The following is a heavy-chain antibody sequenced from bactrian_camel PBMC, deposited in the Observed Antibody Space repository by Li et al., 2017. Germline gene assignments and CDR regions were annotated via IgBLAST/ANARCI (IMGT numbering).Heavy chain of an antibody. CDR3: AADWGCLRRGSPRLHENSYTD. J-gene: IGHJ4*01. D-gene: IGHD5*01. V-gene: IGHV3-3*01. Sequence: HVQLVESGGGSVQAGGSLRLSCAASGHTLPYGVDCMAWFRQSPGKEREAVASIYTNGGRTSYADSVKDRFIISYDTDDNTCDLQMNNLKPEDTGIYYCAADWGCLRRGSPRLHENSYTDWGQGTQVTVSS. CDR2: IYTNGGRT. CDR1: GHTLPYGVDC.